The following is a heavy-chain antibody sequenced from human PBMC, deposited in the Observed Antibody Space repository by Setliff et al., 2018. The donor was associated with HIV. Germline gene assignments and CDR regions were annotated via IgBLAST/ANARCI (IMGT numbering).Heavy chain of an antibody. V-gene: IGHV3-7*03. J-gene: IGHJ5*02. CDR1: GFTFSDYW. CDR2: VNEDGSRK. Sequence: PGESLKISCEASGFTFSDYWMIWVRQAPGKGPEWVASVNEDGSRKYHGASVRGRFTISRDNAKKSLYLQMNSLRAEDTAVYYCARGLERTNSLFGVVSIWFDPWGPETLVTVS. CDR3: ARGLERTNSLFGVVSIWFDP. D-gene: IGHD3-3*02.